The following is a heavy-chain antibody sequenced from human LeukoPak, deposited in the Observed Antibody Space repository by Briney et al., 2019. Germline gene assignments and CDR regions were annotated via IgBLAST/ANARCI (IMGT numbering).Heavy chain of an antibody. Sequence: GGSLRLSCAASGFTFSDYYMSWIRQAPGKGLEWVSYISPSGRHTNYADSVKGRFTISRDNSKNTLYLQMNSLRAEDTAVYYCAKELVRDKIFDSWGQGTLVTVSS. CDR3: AKELVRDKIFDS. D-gene: IGHD3-10*01. J-gene: IGHJ4*02. V-gene: IGHV3-11*05. CDR2: ISPSGRHT. CDR1: GFTFSDYY.